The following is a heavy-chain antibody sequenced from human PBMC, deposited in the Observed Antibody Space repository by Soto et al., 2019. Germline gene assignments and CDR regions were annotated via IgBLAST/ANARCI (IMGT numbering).Heavy chain of an antibody. J-gene: IGHJ6*02. V-gene: IGHV4-4*02. Sequence: QVQLQQWGPGLVKPSGTLSLTCAVSGGSISSSNWWTWVRQPPRKGLEWIGEIYHSGSTNYNPSLKGRVTISVDKSKNQFSLKVTSVTAADTAVYYCAILLRSTYGMDVWGQGTTVTVSS. CDR2: IYHSGST. CDR3: AILLRSTYGMDV. D-gene: IGHD3-3*01. CDR1: GGSISSSNW.